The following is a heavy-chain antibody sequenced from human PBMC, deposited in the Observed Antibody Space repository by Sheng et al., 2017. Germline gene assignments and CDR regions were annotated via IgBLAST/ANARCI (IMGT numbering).Heavy chain of an antibody. CDR3: ARPDYGSGSYSFFY. CDR2: INHSGST. CDR1: GGSFSGYY. V-gene: IGHV4-34*01. D-gene: IGHD3-10*01. J-gene: IGHJ4*02. Sequence: QVQLQQWGAGLLKPSETLSLTCAVYGGSFSGYYWSWIRQPPGKGLEWIGEINHSGSTNYNPSLKSRVTISVDTSKNQFSLKLSSVTAADTAVYYCARPDYGSGSYSFFYWGQGTLVTVSS.